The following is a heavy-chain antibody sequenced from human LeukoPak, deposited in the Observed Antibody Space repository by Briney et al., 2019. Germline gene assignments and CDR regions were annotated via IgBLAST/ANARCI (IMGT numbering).Heavy chain of an antibody. CDR1: GGSIIIHY. Sequence: PSETLSLTCTVSGGSIIIHYWSWIRQPAGKGLEWIGRIYTSGSTNYNPSLKSRVTMSVDTSRNQFSLKLSSVTAADTAVYCCARDRGYGDFAYYFDYWGQGTLVTVSS. J-gene: IGHJ4*02. CDR2: IYTSGST. V-gene: IGHV4-4*07. CDR3: ARDRGYGDFAYYFDY. D-gene: IGHD4-17*01.